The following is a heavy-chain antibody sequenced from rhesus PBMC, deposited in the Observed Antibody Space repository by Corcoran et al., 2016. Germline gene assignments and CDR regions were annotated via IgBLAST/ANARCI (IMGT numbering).Heavy chain of an antibody. CDR3: ARRVAANLKIDY. D-gene: IGHD2-33*01. Sequence: EVQLVESGGGLVQPGGSLRLSCVASGFTFSDYWMAWGLQATGKGLEWVSSISQTSGSNTYYLDPVKGRFTISRDNAKNTLYLQMNSLRAEDTAVYYCARRVAANLKIDYWGQGVLVTVSS. V-gene: IGHV3-37*01. CDR2: ISQTSGSNT. J-gene: IGHJ4*01. CDR1: GFTFSDYW.